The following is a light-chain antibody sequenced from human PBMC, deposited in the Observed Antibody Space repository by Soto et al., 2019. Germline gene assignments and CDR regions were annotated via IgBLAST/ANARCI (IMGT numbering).Light chain of an antibody. V-gene: IGKV3D-15*01. Sequence: EIVMSQSPATLSVSPGERATLSCRASQSVSSNLAWYQQKPGQAPRLLIYGASTRATGIPGRFSGSGSGTEFILTISSLQSEDFAVYYCQQYNNWPYTFGQWTKLEIK. CDR3: QQYNNWPYT. CDR1: QSVSSN. J-gene: IGKJ2*01. CDR2: GAS.